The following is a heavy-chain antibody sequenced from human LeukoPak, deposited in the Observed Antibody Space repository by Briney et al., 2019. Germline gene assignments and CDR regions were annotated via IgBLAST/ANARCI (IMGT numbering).Heavy chain of an antibody. V-gene: IGHV3-15*01. Sequence: GGSLRLSCAASGITFSNAWMSWVRQGPGKGLEWVGRIKNKFDGETTDYAAPVKGRFTISRDDSKNTLYLQMDSLKIEDTAVYYCTTRGLYDSSRYFYAGEDYWGQGTLVTVSS. CDR1: GITFSNAW. D-gene: IGHD3-22*01. J-gene: IGHJ4*02. CDR2: IKNKFDGETT. CDR3: TTRGLYDSSRYFYAGEDY.